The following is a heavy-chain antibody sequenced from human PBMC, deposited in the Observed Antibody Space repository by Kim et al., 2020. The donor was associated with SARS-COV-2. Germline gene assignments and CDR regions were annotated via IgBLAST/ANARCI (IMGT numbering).Heavy chain of an antibody. J-gene: IGHJ6*01. CDR2: IYYSGST. CDR1: GGSISSSSYY. V-gene: IGHV4-39*01. D-gene: IGHD2-15*01. Sequence: SETLSLTCTVSGGSISSSSYYWGWIRQPPGKGLEWIGSIYYSGSTYYNPSLKSRVTISVDTSKNQFSLKLSSVTAADTAVYYCARHRCRGMGLVWRLGT. CDR3: ARHRCRGMGLV.